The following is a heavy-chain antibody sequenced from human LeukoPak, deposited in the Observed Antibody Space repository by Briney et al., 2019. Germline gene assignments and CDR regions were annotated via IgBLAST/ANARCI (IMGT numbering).Heavy chain of an antibody. CDR3: ARIRDGYNDAYDI. Sequence: ASVKVSCKASGYTFTNYYIHWVRQAPGQGLEWMGLINPGGDNTNYAQNFQGRVTMTRDTSASTVYMELRSLRSEDTAIYYCARIRDGYNDAYDIWGQGTVVTVPS. CDR2: INPGGDNT. V-gene: IGHV1-46*01. CDR1: GYTFTNYY. J-gene: IGHJ3*02. D-gene: IGHD5-24*01.